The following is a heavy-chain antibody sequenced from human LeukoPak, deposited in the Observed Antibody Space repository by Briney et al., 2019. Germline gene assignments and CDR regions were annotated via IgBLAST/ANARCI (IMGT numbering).Heavy chain of an antibody. CDR2: ITSSGRYI. D-gene: IGHD1-26*01. Sequence: GGSLRLSCAASGFTFTNYNMDWVRQAPGKGLEWVSSITSSGRYIDYADSVKGRFAISRDNAKNSLYLQMNSLRAEDTAVYYCARDRGSYTLEYWGQGTLVTVSS. J-gene: IGHJ4*02. CDR3: ARDRGSYTLEY. V-gene: IGHV3-21*01. CDR1: GFTFTNYN.